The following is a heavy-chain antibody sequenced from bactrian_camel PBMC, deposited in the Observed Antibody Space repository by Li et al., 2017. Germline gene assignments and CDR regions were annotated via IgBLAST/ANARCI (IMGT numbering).Heavy chain of an antibody. Sequence: HVQLVESGGGSVQAGGSLKLTCAGSAYILEQCGMGWFRQAPGKEREGVAHISGGRTDYADSVKGRFTISQDNAKNTVYLQMNSLKPEDTAVYYCAAPAGRYGGSWYPLGGSCVGFGYWGQGTQVTVS. CDR1: AYILEQCG. CDR3: AAPAGRYGGSWYPLGGSCVGFGY. D-gene: IGHD6*01. V-gene: IGHV3S63*01. J-gene: IGHJ6*01. CDR2: ISGGRT.